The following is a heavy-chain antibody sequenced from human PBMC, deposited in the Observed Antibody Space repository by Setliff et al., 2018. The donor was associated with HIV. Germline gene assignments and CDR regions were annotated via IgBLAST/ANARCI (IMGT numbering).Heavy chain of an antibody. D-gene: IGHD2-15*01. V-gene: IGHV3-33*05. Sequence: GSLRLSCGASGFTFSTYGMHWVRQAPGKGLEWVAFIEHDGNSKYYADSMKGRFTISRDNAKNSLYLQMNSLRAEDTAVYYCARKLLTRPNYYGMDVWGQGTTVTVSS. J-gene: IGHJ6*02. CDR2: IEHDGNSK. CDR1: GFTFSTYG. CDR3: ARKLLTRPNYYGMDV.